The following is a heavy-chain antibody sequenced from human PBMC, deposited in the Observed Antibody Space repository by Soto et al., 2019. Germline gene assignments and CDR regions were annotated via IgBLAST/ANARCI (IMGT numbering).Heavy chain of an antibody. V-gene: IGHV1-18*01. CDR2: ISAYNGNT. Sequence: QVQLVQSGAEVKKPGASVKVSCKASGYTFTNYGISWVRQAPGQGLEWMGGISAYNGNTDHAQKLQGRVTMTTDTSTSTAYMELRSLRSDDTAVYYCARVGAYCVSTYCHDYWGQGTLVTVSS. CDR1: GYTFTNYG. J-gene: IGHJ4*02. CDR3: ARVGAYCVSTYCHDY. D-gene: IGHD2-21*01.